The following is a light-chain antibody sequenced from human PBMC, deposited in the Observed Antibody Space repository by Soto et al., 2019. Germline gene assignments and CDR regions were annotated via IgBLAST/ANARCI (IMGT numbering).Light chain of an antibody. CDR1: QSISSW. CDR3: QQYNDNWT. V-gene: IGKV1-5*03. Sequence: DIQMTQSPSTLSASVGDRVTITCRASQSISSWLAWYQQKPGQAPKLLIYKASTLQSGVPSRFSGSGSGTDFTLAISSLQPDDSATYYCQQYNDNWTFGQGTKVE. J-gene: IGKJ1*01. CDR2: KAS.